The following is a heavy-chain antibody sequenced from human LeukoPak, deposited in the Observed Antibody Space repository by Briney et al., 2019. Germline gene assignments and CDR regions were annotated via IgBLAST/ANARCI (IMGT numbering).Heavy chain of an antibody. V-gene: IGHV3-30*18. CDR3: AKGGEMATIEESDY. CDR1: DFTFSSSE. CDR2: ISYDGSIK. D-gene: IGHD5-24*01. Sequence: GGSLRLSCTASDFTFSSSEMNWVRQAPGRGLEWVTVISYDGSIKYYADSVKGRFTISRDNSKNTVYLQMHSLRDEDTAVYYCAKGGEMATIEESDYWGQGTLVTVSS. J-gene: IGHJ4*02.